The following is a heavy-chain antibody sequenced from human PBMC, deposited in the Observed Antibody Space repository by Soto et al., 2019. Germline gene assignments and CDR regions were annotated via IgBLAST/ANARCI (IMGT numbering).Heavy chain of an antibody. J-gene: IGHJ4*02. D-gene: IGHD5-18*01. CDR1: GFTFGDYA. CDR3: TREADTAMVTRHFDY. V-gene: IGHV3-49*03. Sequence: PGGSLRLSCTASGFTFGDYAMSWFRQAPGKGLEWVGFIRSKAYGGTTEYAASVKGRFTISRDDSKSIAYLQMNSLKTEDTAVYYCTREADTAMVTRHFDYWGQGTLVTVSS. CDR2: IRSKAYGGTT.